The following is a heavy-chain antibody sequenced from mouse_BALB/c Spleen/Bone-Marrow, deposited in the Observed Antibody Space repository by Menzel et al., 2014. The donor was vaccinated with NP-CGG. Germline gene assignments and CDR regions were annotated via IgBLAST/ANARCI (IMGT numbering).Heavy chain of an antibody. CDR1: GYAFTDYL. Sequence: VQLQQSGAELVRPGTSVRVPCKASGYAFTDYLMEWLKQRPGQGLEWIGVINPGSGSTNYNEKFKDKATLTADKSSSTAYMQLSSLTSEDSAVYYCANGNSFAYWGQGTLVTVSA. V-gene: IGHV1-54*01. D-gene: IGHD2-1*01. CDR3: ANGNSFAY. J-gene: IGHJ3*01. CDR2: INPGSGST.